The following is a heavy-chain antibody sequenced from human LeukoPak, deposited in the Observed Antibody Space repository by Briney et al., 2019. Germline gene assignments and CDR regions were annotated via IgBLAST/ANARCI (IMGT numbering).Heavy chain of an antibody. Sequence: GRSLRLSCAASGFTFSSYGMQWVRQAPGKGLEWVAVIWYDGSDKYYADSVKGRFTISRDNSKNTLYLQMNSLRAEDTAVYYCAKDQGASWGQGTQVTVSS. D-gene: IGHD4/OR15-4a*01. CDR1: GFTFSSYG. CDR3: AKDQGAS. CDR2: IWYDGSDK. V-gene: IGHV3-33*06. J-gene: IGHJ5*02.